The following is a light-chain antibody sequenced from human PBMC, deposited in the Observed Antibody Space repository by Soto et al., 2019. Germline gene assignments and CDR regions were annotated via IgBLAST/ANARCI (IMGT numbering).Light chain of an antibody. J-gene: IGKJ4*01. V-gene: IGKV3-20*01. Sequence: ENVLTQSPCTLSLSPGERATLSCRASQSVSNDFLTWYQHMPGQAPRLLIYGASSRATDIPDRFSGSGSGTDFTLTISRLEPEDFAVYYCQQYGSSLITFGGGTKVEI. CDR2: GAS. CDR1: QSVSNDF. CDR3: QQYGSSLIT.